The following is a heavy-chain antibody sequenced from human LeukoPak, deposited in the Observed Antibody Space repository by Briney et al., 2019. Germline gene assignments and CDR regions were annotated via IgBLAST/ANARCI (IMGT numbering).Heavy chain of an antibody. V-gene: IGHV4-59*01. CDR1: GGSISSYY. Sequence: PSETLSLTCTVPGGSISSYYWSWIRLPPGKGLEWIGYIYYTGATYYNPSLKSRVTISLDTSKNQFSLKLSSVTAADAAVYYCARAGYSYGTGYYFDYGGQGALVTVSS. D-gene: IGHD5-18*01. J-gene: IGHJ4*02. CDR3: ARAGYSYGTGYYFDY. CDR2: IYYTGAT.